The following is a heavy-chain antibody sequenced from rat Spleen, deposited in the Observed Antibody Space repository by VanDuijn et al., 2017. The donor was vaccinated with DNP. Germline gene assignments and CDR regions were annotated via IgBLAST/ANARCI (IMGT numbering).Heavy chain of an antibody. Sequence: EVQLQESGPGLVKPSQSLSLTCSVTGYSITTNYWGWIRLFPGNKMEWIGHISYSGITTYNPSLKSRISITRDTSKNQFFLQLNSVTTEDTATYYWARWGDYFDYWGQGVMVTVSS. V-gene: IGHV3-1*01. CDR2: ISYSGIT. J-gene: IGHJ2*01. CDR1: GYSITTNY. CDR3: ARWGDYFDY.